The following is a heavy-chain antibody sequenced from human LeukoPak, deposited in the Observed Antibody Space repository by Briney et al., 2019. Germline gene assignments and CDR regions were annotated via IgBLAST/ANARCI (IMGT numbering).Heavy chain of an antibody. D-gene: IGHD3-22*01. CDR3: AKDISVVITGGYFDY. V-gene: IGHV3-9*01. Sequence: PGGSLRLSCAASGFTFDDYAMHWVRLAPGKGLEWVSGISWNNDNIHYADSVKGRFTISRDNAKNSLYLQMNSLRVEDTALYYCAKDISVVITGGYFDYWGQGTLVTVSS. CDR2: ISWNNDNI. CDR1: GFTFDDYA. J-gene: IGHJ4*02.